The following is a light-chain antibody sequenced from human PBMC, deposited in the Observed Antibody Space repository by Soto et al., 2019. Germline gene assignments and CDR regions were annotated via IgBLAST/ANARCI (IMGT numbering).Light chain of an antibody. J-gene: IGKJ1*01. CDR3: QQRSNWPGT. V-gene: IGKV3-11*01. CDR2: DAS. Sequence: EIVLTQSPATLSLSPGERATLSCRASQSVSSYLAWYQQKSGQAPRLLIYDASNRATGIPARFSGSGSGTDFTLTISSLEPEDFAIYYCQQRSNWPGTFSQGTKVEIK. CDR1: QSVSSY.